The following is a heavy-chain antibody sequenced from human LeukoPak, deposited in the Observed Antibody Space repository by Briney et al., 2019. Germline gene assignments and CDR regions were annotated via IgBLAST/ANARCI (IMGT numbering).Heavy chain of an antibody. D-gene: IGHD3-10*01. Sequence: AGGSLRLSCAASGFTFSSYAMSWVRQAPGKGLEWVAVIWYDGSNKYYADSVKGRFTISRDNSKNTLYLQMNSLRAEDTAVYYCARYGSGSTIDYWGQGTLVTVSS. J-gene: IGHJ4*02. CDR2: IWYDGSNK. V-gene: IGHV3-33*08. CDR3: ARYGSGSTIDY. CDR1: GFTFSSYA.